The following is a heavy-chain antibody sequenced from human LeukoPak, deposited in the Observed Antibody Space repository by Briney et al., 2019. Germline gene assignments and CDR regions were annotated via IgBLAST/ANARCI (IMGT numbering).Heavy chain of an antibody. J-gene: IGHJ4*02. V-gene: IGHV5-51*01. CDR3: ARLVATINYSDY. CDR2: IYPGDSDT. Sequence: WTRQPPGKGLEWMGIIYPGDSDTRYSPSFQGQVTISADKSISTAYLQWSSLKASDTAMYYCARLVATINYSDYWGQGTLVTVSS. D-gene: IGHD5-12*01.